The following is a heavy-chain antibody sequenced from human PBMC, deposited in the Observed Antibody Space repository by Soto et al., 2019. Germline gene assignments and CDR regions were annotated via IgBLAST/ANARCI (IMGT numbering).Heavy chain of an antibody. CDR3: ARVTIGARTEYFYYYGLDV. J-gene: IGHJ6*02. CDR1: GYTFTNYA. CDR2: INAGNGNT. Sequence: ASVKVSCKASGYTFTNYAIQWLRQAPGQSLEWMGWINAGNGNTKFSQKFQGRVTITRDTSASTAYMELSSLRSEDTATYYCARVTIGARTEYFYYYGLDVWGQGTTVTVSS. D-gene: IGHD6-6*01. V-gene: IGHV1-3*01.